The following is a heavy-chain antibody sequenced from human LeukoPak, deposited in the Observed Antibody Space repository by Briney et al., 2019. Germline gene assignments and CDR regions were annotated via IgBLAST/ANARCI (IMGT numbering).Heavy chain of an antibody. V-gene: IGHV3-23*01. CDR3: AKRTLLWFGEPH. CDR2: ISGSGGST. CDR1: GFTFSSYA. Sequence: GGSLRLSCAASGFTFSSYAMSWVRQAPGKGLEWVSAISGSGGSTYYADSVKGRFTISRDNSKNTLYLQMNRLRAEDTAVYYCAKRTLLWFGEPHWGQGTLVTVSS. J-gene: IGHJ4*02. D-gene: IGHD3-10*01.